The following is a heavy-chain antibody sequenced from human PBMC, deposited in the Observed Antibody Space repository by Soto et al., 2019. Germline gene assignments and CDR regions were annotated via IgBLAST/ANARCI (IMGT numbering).Heavy chain of an antibody. CDR1: GFTFSSYA. V-gene: IGHV3-23*01. D-gene: IGHD3-22*01. Sequence: EVQLLESGGGLVQPGGSLRLSCAASGFTFSSYAMSWVRQAPGKGLEWVSAFSGSGGSTYYADSVKGRFTISRDNSKNTLYLQMNSLRAEDTAVYYCAKDRSSGYYGNWFDPWGQGTLVTVSS. CDR2: FSGSGGST. J-gene: IGHJ5*02. CDR3: AKDRSSGYYGNWFDP.